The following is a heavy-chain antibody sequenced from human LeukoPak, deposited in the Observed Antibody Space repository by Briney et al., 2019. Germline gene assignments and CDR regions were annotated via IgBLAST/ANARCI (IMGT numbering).Heavy chain of an antibody. J-gene: IGHJ4*02. CDR1: GGSISSGNW. Sequence: SGTLSLTCAVSGGSISSGNWWSWVRQPPGKGLEWIGEIYHNGNTNYNPSLKSRVTISVDWSKNHFSLKLSSVTAADTAVYCCAREGDYDILTGYYFIDSWGQGTLVTVSS. D-gene: IGHD3-9*01. V-gene: IGHV4-4*01. CDR2: IYHNGNT. CDR3: AREGDYDILTGYYFIDS.